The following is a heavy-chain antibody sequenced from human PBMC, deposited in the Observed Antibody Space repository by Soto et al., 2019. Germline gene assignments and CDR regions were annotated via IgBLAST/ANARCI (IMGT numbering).Heavy chain of an antibody. Sequence: GGSLRLSCAASGFTFSSYAMHWVRQAPGKGLEWVAVISYDGSNKYYADSVKGRFTISRDNSKNTLYLQMNSLRAEDTAVYYCARDRVGATPLLFDYWGQGTLVTVSS. CDR2: ISYDGSNK. D-gene: IGHD1-26*01. V-gene: IGHV3-30-3*01. J-gene: IGHJ4*02. CDR3: ARDRVGATPLLFDY. CDR1: GFTFSSYA.